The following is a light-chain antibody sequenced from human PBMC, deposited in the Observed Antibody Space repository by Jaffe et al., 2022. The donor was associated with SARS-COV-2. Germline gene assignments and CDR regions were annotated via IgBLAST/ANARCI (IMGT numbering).Light chain of an antibody. CDR1: QTITNN. CDR2: SAS. J-gene: IGKJ5*01. Sequence: DIQMTQSPSSLSASVGDSVTITCRASQTITNNLNWYQQKPGKAPELLIYSASSLQSGVPSRFSGSGSGTDFTLTISSLQPEDFAIYYCQQSYNIPVTFGQGTRLEI. CDR3: QQSYNIPVT. V-gene: IGKV1-39*01.